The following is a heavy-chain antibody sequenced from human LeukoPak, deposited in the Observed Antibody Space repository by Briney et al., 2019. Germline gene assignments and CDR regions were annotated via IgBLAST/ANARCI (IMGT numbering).Heavy chain of an antibody. V-gene: IGHV4-59*01. D-gene: IGHD6-19*01. CDR3: ARDVAGYEFDY. CDR1: GGSISSYY. Sequence: SETLSLTCTVSGGSISSYYWSWIRQPPGKGLEWIGYIYYSGSTNYNPSLKSRVTISVDTSKNQFSLKLSSVTAADTAVYYCARDVAGYEFDYWGQGTLVTVSP. CDR2: IYYSGST. J-gene: IGHJ4*02.